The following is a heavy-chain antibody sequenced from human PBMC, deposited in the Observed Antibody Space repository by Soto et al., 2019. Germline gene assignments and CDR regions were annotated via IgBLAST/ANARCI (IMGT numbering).Heavy chain of an antibody. Sequence: GGSLRLSCAASGFSVTNNYMNWVRQAPGKGLEWVSIIDIGGNTYYADSVKDRFTISRDNSRNTLYLQIDRLRAEDTAAYYCARGRGSTGYLGREHYFDYWVKGTLATVSS. CDR2: IDIGGNT. D-gene: IGHD2-2*01. CDR1: GFSVTNNY. V-gene: IGHV3-66*01. J-gene: IGHJ4*02. CDR3: ARGRGSTGYLGREHYFDY.